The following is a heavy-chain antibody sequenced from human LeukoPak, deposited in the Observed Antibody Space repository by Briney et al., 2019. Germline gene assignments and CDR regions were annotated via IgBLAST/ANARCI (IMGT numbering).Heavy chain of an antibody. V-gene: IGHV1-2*02. Sequence: ASVKVSCKASGYTLTDYYMHWVRQAPGQGLEWMGWINPNSGGTNYAQKFRGRVTMTRETSISTAYMELRRLRLDDTAVYYCARVTADHTRFYSNWYFDLWGRGTLVTVSS. CDR3: ARVTADHTRFYSNWYFDL. D-gene: IGHD2-21*02. CDR2: INPNSGGT. CDR1: GYTLTDYY. J-gene: IGHJ2*01.